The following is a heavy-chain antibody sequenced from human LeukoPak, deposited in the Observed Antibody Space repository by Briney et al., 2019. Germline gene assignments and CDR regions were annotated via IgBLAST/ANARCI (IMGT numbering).Heavy chain of an antibody. D-gene: IGHD1-14*01. CDR2: IKTDGSSI. J-gene: IGHJ4*02. Sequence: GGSLRLSCTASGFTFSSYWMHWVRQAPGKGLVWVSHIKTDGSSINYADSVKGRFTISRDNAKNTLYLQMNSLRAEDTAVYYCARARYNNGLGYWGQGTLVTASS. V-gene: IGHV3-74*01. CDR1: GFTFSSYW. CDR3: ARARYNNGLGY.